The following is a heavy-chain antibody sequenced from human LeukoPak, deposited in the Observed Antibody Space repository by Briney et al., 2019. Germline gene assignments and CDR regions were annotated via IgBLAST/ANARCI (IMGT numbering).Heavy chain of an antibody. V-gene: IGHV3-7*01. D-gene: IGHD1-14*01. Sequence: GDSLRLPCAASGFTFTKYWMTWVRQAPGKGLEWVGNIKQDGSDKNYMDSVKGRFTISRDNTKNSVYLQMSSLRAEDTAVYYCAREVWGPEYWGQGTLVTVSS. CDR3: AREVWGPEY. J-gene: IGHJ4*02. CDR1: GFTFTKYW. CDR2: IKQDGSDK.